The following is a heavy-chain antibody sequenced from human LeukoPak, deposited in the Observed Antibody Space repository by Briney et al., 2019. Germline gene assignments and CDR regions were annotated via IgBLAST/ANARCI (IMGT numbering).Heavy chain of an antibody. CDR3: AGDAHLGGVFDI. D-gene: IGHD3-16*01. CDR2: INWNGGNT. J-gene: IGHJ3*02. V-gene: IGHV3-20*01. CDR1: GFTFDDYA. Sequence: RPGGSLRLSCAASGFTFDDYAMSWVRQAPGKGLEWVFGINWNGGNTGYVDSVKGRFAISRDNAKNSLYLQMKSLRGEDTACFTCAGDAHLGGVFDIWGQETIVTVSS.